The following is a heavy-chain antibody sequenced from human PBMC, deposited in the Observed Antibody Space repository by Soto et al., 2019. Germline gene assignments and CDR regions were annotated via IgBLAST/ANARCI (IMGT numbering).Heavy chain of an antibody. CDR3: ASTIFPPSNWFDP. CDR2: MYYSGST. CDR1: GGSISSSSYC. V-gene: IGHV4-39*01. J-gene: IGHJ5*02. Sequence: QLQLQESGPGLVKPSETLSLTCTVSGGSISSSSYCWGWIRQPPGKGLEWIGSMYYSGSTSYNPSLKSRGTVSINTSQNPFSLKLSSGPAADTAVYYCASTIFPPSNWFDPWGQGTVVTVSS. D-gene: IGHD3-9*01.